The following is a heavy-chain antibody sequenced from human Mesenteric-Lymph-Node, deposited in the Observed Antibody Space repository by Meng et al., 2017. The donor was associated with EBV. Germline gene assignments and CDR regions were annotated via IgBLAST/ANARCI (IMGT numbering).Heavy chain of an antibody. V-gene: IGHV4-34*01. CDR1: GGSFSGYY. Sequence: QVQLKQWGAGLLKPSETLSLTCDVYGGSFSGYYWSWIRQPPGKGLEWIGEINHSGSTNYNPSLTSRVTISLDTSKNQFSLKLSSVTAADTAVYYCAGGLYYYDSTGYSHFDSWGQGTLVTVSS. CDR2: INHSGST. J-gene: IGHJ4*02. CDR3: AGGLYYYDSTGYSHFDS. D-gene: IGHD3-22*01.